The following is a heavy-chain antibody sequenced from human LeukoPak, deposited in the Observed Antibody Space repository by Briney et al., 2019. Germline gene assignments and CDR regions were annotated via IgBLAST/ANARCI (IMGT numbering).Heavy chain of an antibody. V-gene: IGHV4-59*01. CDR2: IFYSGST. Sequence: SETLSLTCTVSRGSISSYYWSWIRQPPGKGLEWIGHIFYSGSTNYNPSLKSRVTIVVDTSKNQFSLKLSSVTAADTAVYYCARGYNYGYRYFGYWGQGTLVTVSS. CDR1: RGSISSYY. CDR3: ARGYNYGYRYFGY. D-gene: IGHD5-18*01. J-gene: IGHJ4*02.